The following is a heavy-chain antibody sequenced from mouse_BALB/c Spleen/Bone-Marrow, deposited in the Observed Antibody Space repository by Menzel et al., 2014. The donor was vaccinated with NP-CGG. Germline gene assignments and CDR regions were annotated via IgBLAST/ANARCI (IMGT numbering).Heavy chain of an antibody. J-gene: IGHJ2*01. Sequence: QVQLQQSGAGLVRPGSSVKISCESSGYVFSTYWISWVKPRPGQGLEWIGQIYPGDGDTDYNGKFKDKATLTADKSSNTAYMQLSSLTSEDSAVYFCARGGISVDYWGQGTTLTVSS. CDR1: GYVFSTYW. CDR2: IYPGDGDT. V-gene: IGHV1-80*01. CDR3: ARGGISVDY.